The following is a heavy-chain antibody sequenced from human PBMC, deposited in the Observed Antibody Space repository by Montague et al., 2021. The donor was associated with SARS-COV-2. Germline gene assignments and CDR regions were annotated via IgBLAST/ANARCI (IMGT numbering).Heavy chain of an antibody. J-gene: IGHJ5*02. V-gene: IGHV4-39*01. CDR1: GGSISSSRYY. D-gene: IGHD3-22*01. Sequence: SETLSLTCTVSGGSISSSRYYWGWIRQPPGKGLGWIGSIYYSGSTYYNPSLKSRVTISVDTSKNQFSLKLSSVTAADTAVYYCARHPPMTWGQGTLVTASS. CDR2: IYYSGST. CDR3: ARHPPMT.